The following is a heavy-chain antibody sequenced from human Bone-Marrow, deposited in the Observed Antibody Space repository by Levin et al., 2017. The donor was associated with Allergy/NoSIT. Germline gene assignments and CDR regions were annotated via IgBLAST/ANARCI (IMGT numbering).Heavy chain of an antibody. CDR1: GFTFSSYA. J-gene: IGHJ6*02. V-gene: IGHV3-23*01. CDR3: AKASTPPRYYYYYGMDV. CDR2: ISGSGGST. Sequence: GGSLRLSCAASGFTFSSYAMSWVRQAPGKGLEWVSAISGSGGSTYYADSVKGRFTISRDNSKNTLYLQMNSLRAEDTAVYYCAKASTPPRYYYYYGMDVWGQGTTVTVSS.